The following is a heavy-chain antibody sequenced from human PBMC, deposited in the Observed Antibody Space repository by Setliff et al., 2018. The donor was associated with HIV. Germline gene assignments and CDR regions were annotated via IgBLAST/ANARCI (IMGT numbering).Heavy chain of an antibody. D-gene: IGHD6-19*01. CDR1: GGSTNNYY. V-gene: IGHV4-59*08. J-gene: IGHJ5*02. Sequence: SETLSLTCAVSGGSTNNYYLTWIRQPPGKGLEWIGSVSNGGDTNYNPSLKSRVSLSLDTSKTQFSLKLRSVTAADTAVYYCARRTYGSGRSDPWGQGTLVTVSS. CDR3: ARRTYGSGRSDP. CDR2: VSNGGDT.